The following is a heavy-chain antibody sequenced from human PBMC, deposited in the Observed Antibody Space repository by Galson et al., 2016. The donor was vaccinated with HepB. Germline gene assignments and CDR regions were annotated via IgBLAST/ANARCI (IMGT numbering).Heavy chain of an antibody. Sequence: SVKVSCKASGYSFTSYGITWVRQAPGQGLEWMGWISAYNGKTNYEQKLQGRVTVTTDTSTTTAYMDLRSLRSDDTAVYYCARGEGGNDIVDYWGQGTLVTVSS. J-gene: IGHJ4*02. CDR2: ISAYNGKT. CDR1: GYSFTSYG. D-gene: IGHD4-23*01. CDR3: ARGEGGNDIVDY. V-gene: IGHV1-18*01.